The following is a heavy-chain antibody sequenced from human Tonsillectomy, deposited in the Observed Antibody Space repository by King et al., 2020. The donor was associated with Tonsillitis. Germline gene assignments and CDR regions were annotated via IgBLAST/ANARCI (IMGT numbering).Heavy chain of an antibody. CDR3: ARRRGGSLGSFDY. Sequence: VQLVESGVAVKKPGESLRLSCKGSGYRFTSYWISWVRPMPGKGLEWMGRIDPSDSYTNYSPSFQGHVTISADKSISTAYLQWSSLKASDTAIYYCARRRGGSLGSFDYWGQGTLVAVSS. V-gene: IGHV5-10-1*03. D-gene: IGHD1-26*01. CDR2: IDPSDSYT. CDR1: GYRFTSYW. J-gene: IGHJ4*02.